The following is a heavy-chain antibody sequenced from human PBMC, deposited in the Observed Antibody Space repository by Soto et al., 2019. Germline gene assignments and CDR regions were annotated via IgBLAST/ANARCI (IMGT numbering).Heavy chain of an antibody. V-gene: IGHV1-18*01. CDR1: GYHFISYG. CDR2: ISAYNGNT. D-gene: IGHD5-18*01. Sequence: ASVKVSCKASGYHFISYGFTWVRQAPGQGLEWMGWISAYNGNTKYAQKFQGRVSMTTDTSTSAAYMELRSLRSDDTAVYYCASSDSYGYNWFDPWGQGTLVTVSS. CDR3: ASSDSYGYNWFDP. J-gene: IGHJ5*02.